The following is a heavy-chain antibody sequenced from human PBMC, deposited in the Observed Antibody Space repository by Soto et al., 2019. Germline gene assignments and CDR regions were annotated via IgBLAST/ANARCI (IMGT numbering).Heavy chain of an antibody. V-gene: IGHV6-1*01. CDR2: TYYRSKWYN. J-gene: IGHJ5*02. CDR3: ARAPVVVAATRHNWFDP. CDR1: GDSVSSNSAA. Sequence: SQTLSLTCAISGDSVSSNSAAWNWIRQSPSRGLEWLGRTYYRSKWYNDYAVSVKSRITINPDTSKNQFSLQLNSVTPEDTAVYYCARAPVVVAATRHNWFDPLGQGTLVTGSS. D-gene: IGHD2-15*01.